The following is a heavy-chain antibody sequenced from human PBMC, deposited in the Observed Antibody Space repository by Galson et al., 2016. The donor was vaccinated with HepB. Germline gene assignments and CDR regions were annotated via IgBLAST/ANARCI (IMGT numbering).Heavy chain of an antibody. V-gene: IGHV1-18*01. CDR1: GYTFTNYG. CDR3: ARDIEWRNYDFWSRIQVGYFDD. Sequence: SVKVSCKASGYTFTNYGIIWVRHAPGQGFEWMGWISAYNGNTNYAQKFQGRVTMTTDTSTSTAYLDLRSLGSDDTAVYYCARDIEWRNYDFWSRIQVGYFDDWGQGTLVTVSS. J-gene: IGHJ4*02. D-gene: IGHD3-3*01. CDR2: ISAYNGNT.